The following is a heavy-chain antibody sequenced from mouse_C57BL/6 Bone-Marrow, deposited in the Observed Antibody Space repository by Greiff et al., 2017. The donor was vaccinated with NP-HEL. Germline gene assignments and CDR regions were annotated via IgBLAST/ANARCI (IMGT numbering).Heavy chain of an antibody. J-gene: IGHJ2*01. CDR1: GYTFTDYE. Sequence: QVQLQQSGAELVRPGASVTLSCKASGYTFTDYEMHWVKQTPVHGLEWIGAIDPETGGTASNQKFKGKAILTADKSSSTAYMTLRSLTSEDSAVCYCTRMGYYGSPYYFDYWGQGTTLTVAS. CDR3: TRMGYYGSPYYFDY. D-gene: IGHD1-1*01. V-gene: IGHV1-15*01. CDR2: IDPETGGT.